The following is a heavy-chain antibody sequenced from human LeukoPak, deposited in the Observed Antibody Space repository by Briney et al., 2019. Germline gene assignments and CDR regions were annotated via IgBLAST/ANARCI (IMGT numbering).Heavy chain of an antibody. Sequence: PGESLKISCKGSGYSFTNYWIGWVRQMPGKGLEWMGIIYPGDSDTRYSPSFQGQVTISADKSISTAYLQWSSLKASDTAMYYCARHRKGMVRGIITGGKYLDYWGQGTLVTVSS. J-gene: IGHJ4*02. CDR3: ARHRKGMVRGIITGGKYLDY. CDR2: IYPGDSDT. CDR1: GYSFTNYW. V-gene: IGHV5-51*01. D-gene: IGHD3-10*01.